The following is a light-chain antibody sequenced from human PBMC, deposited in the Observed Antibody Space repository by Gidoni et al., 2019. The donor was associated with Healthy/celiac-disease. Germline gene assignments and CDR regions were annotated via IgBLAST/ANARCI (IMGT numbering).Light chain of an antibody. Sequence: DSVMTHSPDSLTVALGERATINCKSSQSVLYSSNNQNYLAWYQQKPGQPPNLLIYWASTRESGVPDRFNGSGSGTDFTLTISSLQAEDVAVYYCQQYYSTPLTFGGGTKVEIK. J-gene: IGKJ4*01. CDR1: QSVLYSSNNQNY. V-gene: IGKV4-1*01. CDR3: QQYYSTPLT. CDR2: WAS.